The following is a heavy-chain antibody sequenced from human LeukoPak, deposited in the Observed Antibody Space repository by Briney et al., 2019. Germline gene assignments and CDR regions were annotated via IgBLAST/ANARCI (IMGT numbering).Heavy chain of an antibody. D-gene: IGHD5-24*01. V-gene: IGHV3-48*01. CDR1: GFTFSSYS. CDR3: ARVGDGYNVGFDY. Sequence: PGGSLRLSCAASGFTFSSYSMNWVRQAPGKGLEWVSYISSSSSTIYYADSVKGRFTISRDNAKNSLYLQMSSLRAEDTAVYYCARVGDGYNVGFDYWGQGTLVTVS. CDR2: ISSSSSTI. J-gene: IGHJ4*02.